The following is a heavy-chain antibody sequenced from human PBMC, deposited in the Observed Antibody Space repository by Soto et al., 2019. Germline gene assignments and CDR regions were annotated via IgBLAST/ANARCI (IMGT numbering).Heavy chain of an antibody. V-gene: IGHV4-39*01. J-gene: IGHJ2*01. CDR3: ARHGAAAEKNWYFDL. D-gene: IGHD6-13*01. CDR2: IYYSGNT. CDR1: GGSISSSSYY. Sequence: LQLQESGPGLVKPSETLSLTCAVSGGSISSSSYYWGWIRQTPGKGLVWIGSIYYSGNTYYIPSLKSRVTISVDTSKNQVSLKLTSVTAADTAVYYCARHGAAAEKNWYFDLWGRGTLVTVSP.